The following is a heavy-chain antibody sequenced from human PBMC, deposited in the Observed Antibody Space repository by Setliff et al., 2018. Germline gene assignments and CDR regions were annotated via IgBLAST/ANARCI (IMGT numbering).Heavy chain of an antibody. CDR1: GGTFSSYA. J-gene: IGHJ4*02. V-gene: IGHV1-69*05. Sequence: SVKVSCKASGGTFSSYAISWVRQAPGQGLEWMGGIIPIFGTANYAQKFQGRVTITTDESTSTAYMELSSLRSEDTAVYYCARSGGRCSGYRFSQGFDYWGQGTLVTVSS. D-gene: IGHD3-22*01. CDR3: ARSGGRCSGYRFSQGFDY. CDR2: IIPIFGTA.